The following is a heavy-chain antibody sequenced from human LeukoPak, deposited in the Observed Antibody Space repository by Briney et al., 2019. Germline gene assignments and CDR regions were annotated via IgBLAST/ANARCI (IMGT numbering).Heavy chain of an antibody. CDR2: FDPEDGET. J-gene: IGHJ4*02. CDR3: ATSPGIFGVVIIYFDY. V-gene: IGHV1-24*01. CDR1: GYTLTELS. D-gene: IGHD3-3*01. Sequence: ASVKVSCKVSGYTLTELSMHWVRQAPGKGLEWMGGFDPEDGETIYAQKFQGRVTMTEDTSTDTAYMELSSLRSEDTAVYYCATSPGIFGVVIIYFDYRGQGTLVTVSS.